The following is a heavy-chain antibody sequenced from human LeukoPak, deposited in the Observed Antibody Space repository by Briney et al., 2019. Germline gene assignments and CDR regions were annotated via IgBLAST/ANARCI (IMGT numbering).Heavy chain of an antibody. CDR2: ISGSGGST. V-gene: IGHV3-23*01. CDR1: GFTFSSYA. Sequence: PGGSLRLSCAASGFTFSSYAMSWVRQAPGKGLEWVSAISGSGGSTYYADSVKGRFTISRDNSKNTLYLQMNSLRAEDTAVYYCAKARFSRIPPSTNWFDPWGQGTLVTVSS. J-gene: IGHJ5*02. CDR3: AKARFSRIPPSTNWFDP. D-gene: IGHD2/OR15-2a*01.